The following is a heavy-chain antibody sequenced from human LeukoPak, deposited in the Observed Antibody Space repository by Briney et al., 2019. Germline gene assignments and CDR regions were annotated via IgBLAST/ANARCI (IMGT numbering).Heavy chain of an antibody. CDR3: ARGGTVSGILTGTPSDAFDI. V-gene: IGHV3-9*01. CDR1: GFTFDDYA. Sequence: GRSLRLSCAASGFTFDDYAMHWVRQAPGKGLEWVSGISWNSGSIGYADSVKGRFTISRDNAKNSLYLQMNSLRAEDTAVYYCARGGTVSGILTGTPSDAFDIWGQGTMVTVSS. J-gene: IGHJ3*02. D-gene: IGHD3-9*01. CDR2: ISWNSGSI.